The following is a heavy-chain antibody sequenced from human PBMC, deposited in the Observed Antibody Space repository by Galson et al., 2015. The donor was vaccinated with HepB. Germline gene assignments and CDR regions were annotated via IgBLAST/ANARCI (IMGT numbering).Heavy chain of an antibody. CDR2: TYYRSKWYN. V-gene: IGHV6-1*01. CDR3: APSYDRTGGNAFDI. Sequence: CAISGDSVSSNSAAWNWIRQSPSRGLEWLGRTYYRSKWYNDYAVSVKSRITINPDTSKNQFSLQLNSVTPEDTAVYYCAPSYDRTGGNAFDIWGQGTMVTVSS. J-gene: IGHJ3*02. D-gene: IGHD3-22*01. CDR1: GDSVSSNSAA.